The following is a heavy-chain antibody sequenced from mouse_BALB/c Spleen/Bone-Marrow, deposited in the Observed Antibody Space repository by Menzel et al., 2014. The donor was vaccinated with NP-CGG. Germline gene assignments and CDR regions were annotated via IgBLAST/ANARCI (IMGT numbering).Heavy chain of an antibody. CDR3: ATGFAY. CDR1: GFNIKDTY. J-gene: IGHJ3*01. CDR2: IDPANGNT. Sequence: VQLQQSGGELVKPGASVKLSCTASGFNIKDTYMHWVKQRPEQGLEWIGRIDPANGNTKYDPKFQGKATITADTSSNTAYLQLSSLTSEDTAVYYCATGFAYWGQGTLVTVSA. V-gene: IGHV14-3*02.